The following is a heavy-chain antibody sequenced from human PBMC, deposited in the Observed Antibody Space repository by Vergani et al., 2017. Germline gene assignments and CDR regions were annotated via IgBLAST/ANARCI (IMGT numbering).Heavy chain of an antibody. D-gene: IGHD6-13*01. J-gene: IGHJ6*02. V-gene: IGHV1-46*01. Sequence: QVQLVQSGAEVKKPGASVKVSCKASGYTFTSYYMHWVRQAPGQGLEWMGIINPSGGSTSYAQKFQGRVTMTRDTSTSTVYMELSSLRSEDTAVYYCARERIAAAGYYYYYYGMDVWGQGTTVTVSS. CDR1: GYTFTSYY. CDR2: INPSGGST. CDR3: ARERIAAAGYYYYYYGMDV.